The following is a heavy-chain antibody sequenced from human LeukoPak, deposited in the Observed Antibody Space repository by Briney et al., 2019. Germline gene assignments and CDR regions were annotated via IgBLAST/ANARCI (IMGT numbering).Heavy chain of an antibody. CDR3: AKGTKPYYGSGSYYPDY. CDR1: GFTFSMYW. V-gene: IGHV3-7*03. D-gene: IGHD3-10*01. CDR2: IKQYECDK. J-gene: IGHJ4*02. Sequence: GGSLRLSCAASGFTFSMYWMIWVPESPGKALEWVVNIKQYECDKFYVNCVKGRFAISRDNSKNTLYLQMNSLRAEDTAVYYCAKGTKPYYGSGSYYPDYWGQGTLVTVSS.